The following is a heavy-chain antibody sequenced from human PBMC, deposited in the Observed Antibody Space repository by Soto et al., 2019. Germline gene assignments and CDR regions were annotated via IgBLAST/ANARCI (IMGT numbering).Heavy chain of an antibody. J-gene: IGHJ3*01. CDR2: INSDGSST. D-gene: IGHD2-21*02. CDR1: GFTFSYYW. Sequence: EVRLVESEGGLVQPGGSLSLSCAASGFTFSYYWMHWVRQAPGKGLLWVSRINSDGSSTTYADTEKGRFTISRENAKNMVTLQMNSMRDEDTGIYLCARGDRGAFDLWGQGKMVTVSS. V-gene: IGHV3-74*01. CDR3: ARGDRGAFDL.